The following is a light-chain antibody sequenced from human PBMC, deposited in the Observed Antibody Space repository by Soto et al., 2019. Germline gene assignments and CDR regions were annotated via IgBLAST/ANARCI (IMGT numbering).Light chain of an antibody. J-gene: IGLJ3*02. CDR2: EVI. CDR1: TRDVGGFNY. V-gene: IGLV2-14*01. CDR3: SSYTSSNTWL. Sequence: QSALTQTASVSGSPGQSITISCTGTTRDVGGFNYVSWYQHHPGKAPKLMIYEVINRPSGVSDRFSGSKSGDTASLTISGLQAEDEADYYCSSYTSSNTWLFGGGTTLTVL.